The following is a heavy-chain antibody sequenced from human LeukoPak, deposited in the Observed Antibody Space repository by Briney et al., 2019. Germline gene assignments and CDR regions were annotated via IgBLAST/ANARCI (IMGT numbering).Heavy chain of an antibody. D-gene: IGHD3-10*01. CDR3: AKDRGVWAFDI. J-gene: IGHJ3*02. Sequence: GGSLGLSCAASGITLSSYDMHWVRQAPGKALEWVAVISYDGSNKDYADSVKGRFTISRDNSKNTLDPQMNSLRAEDTAVYYCAKDRGVWAFDIWGQGTMVTVSS. CDR1: GITLSSYD. V-gene: IGHV3-30-3*01. CDR2: ISYDGSNK.